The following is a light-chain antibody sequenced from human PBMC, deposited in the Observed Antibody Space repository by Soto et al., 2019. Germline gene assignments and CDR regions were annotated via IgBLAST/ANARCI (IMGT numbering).Light chain of an antibody. J-gene: IGLJ1*01. CDR1: SSEVGGYNY. CDR2: DVS. V-gene: IGLV2-14*01. Sequence: QSALTQPASVSGSPGQSITISCTGTSSEVGGYNYVSWYQQHPGKAPKLMIYDVSNRPSGVSNRFSGSKSGNTASLTISGLQAEEDADYSCSSYTSSSTLVFGTGTKLTVL. CDR3: SSYTSSSTLV.